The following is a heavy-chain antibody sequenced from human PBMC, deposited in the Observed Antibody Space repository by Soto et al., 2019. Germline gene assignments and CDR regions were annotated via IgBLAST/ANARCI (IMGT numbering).Heavy chain of an antibody. Sequence: PGGSLILSCAASGFIFSNYFMYWVRQAPGKGLEWVAFMSYDGTTKSYADSVKGRFTISRDNSQNTLYLQMNSLRPEDTGVYYCAREVLWSRYFDYWGQGTLVTVSS. CDR2: MSYDGTTK. CDR3: AREVLWSRYFDY. V-gene: IGHV3-30-3*01. D-gene: IGHD3-10*01. J-gene: IGHJ4*02. CDR1: GFIFSNYF.